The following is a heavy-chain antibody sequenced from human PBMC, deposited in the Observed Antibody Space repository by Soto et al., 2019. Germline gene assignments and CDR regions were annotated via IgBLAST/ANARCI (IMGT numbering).Heavy chain of an antibody. Sequence: GGSLRLSCAASGFTFSSYAMIWVRPAPGKGLEWVSGVSGTGIGTYYTDSVKGRFTISRDNSKNTLYLLMNSLRAEDTAVYYRAKDPGDGEGQNFSGHAWGQGTLVTVSS. J-gene: IGHJ4*02. V-gene: IGHV3-23*01. CDR3: AKDPGDGEGQNFSGHA. D-gene: IGHD3-10*01. CDR1: GFTFSSYA. CDR2: VSGTGIGT.